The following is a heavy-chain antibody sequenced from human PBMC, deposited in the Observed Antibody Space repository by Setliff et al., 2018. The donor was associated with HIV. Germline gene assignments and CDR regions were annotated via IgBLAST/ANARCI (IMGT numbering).Heavy chain of an antibody. J-gene: IGHJ6*02. CDR2: ISNIGSTI. CDR3: AMKPYYYYYAMDV. V-gene: IGHV3-48*03. CDR1: GFTFSSYE. Sequence: VGSLRLSCAASGFTFSSYEMNWVRQAPGKGLEWVSYISNIGSTIYYADSVKGRFTISRDNAKNSLYLQMNSLRAEDSAVYYCAMKPYYYYYAMDVWGQGTTVTVSS.